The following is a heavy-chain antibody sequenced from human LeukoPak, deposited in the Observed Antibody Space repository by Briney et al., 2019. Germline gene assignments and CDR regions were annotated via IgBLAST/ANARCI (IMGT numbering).Heavy chain of an antibody. Sequence: SETLSLTCTVSGGSISSYYWSWIRPPPGKGLEWIGYIYYSGNTNYNPSLKSRVTRSVDTSKNQFSLKLSSVTAADTAVYYCARRGIAVAGGGYYYYYYMDVWGKGTTVTVSS. CDR3: ARRGIAVAGGGYYYYYYMDV. CDR1: GGSISSYY. J-gene: IGHJ6*03. CDR2: IYYSGNT. D-gene: IGHD6-19*01. V-gene: IGHV4-59*12.